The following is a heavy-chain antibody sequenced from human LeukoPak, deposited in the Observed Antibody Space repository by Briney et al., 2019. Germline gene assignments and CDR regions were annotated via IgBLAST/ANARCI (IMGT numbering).Heavy chain of an antibody. D-gene: IGHD3-22*01. Sequence: GASVKVSCKASGYTFTGYYMHWVRQAPGQGLEWMGWISAYNGNTNYAQKLQGRVTMTTDTSTSTAYMELRSLRSDDTAVYYCARDLSDSSGYYLKYWGQGTLVTVSS. CDR2: ISAYNGNT. CDR3: ARDLSDSSGYYLKY. CDR1: GYTFTGYY. J-gene: IGHJ4*02. V-gene: IGHV1-18*04.